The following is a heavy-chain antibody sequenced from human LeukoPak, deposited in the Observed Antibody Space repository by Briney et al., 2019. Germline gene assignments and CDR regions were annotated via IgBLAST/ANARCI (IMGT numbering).Heavy chain of an antibody. V-gene: IGHV4-39*07. CDR1: GGSISSSSYY. CDR2: IYYSGST. Sequence: SETLSLTCTVSGGSISSSSYYWGWIRQPPGKGLEWIGSIYYSGSTNYNPSLKSRVTISVDTSKNQFSMKLSSVTAADTAVYYCARADVWGSYRLSAFDIWGQGTMVTVSS. D-gene: IGHD3-16*02. CDR3: ARADVWGSYRLSAFDI. J-gene: IGHJ3*02.